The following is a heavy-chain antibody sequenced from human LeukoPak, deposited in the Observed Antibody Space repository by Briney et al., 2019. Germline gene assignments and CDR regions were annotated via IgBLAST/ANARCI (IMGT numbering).Heavy chain of an antibody. V-gene: IGHV1-2*02. D-gene: IGHD6-19*01. CDR2: INPNSGGT. Sequence: ASVKVSCKASGYTFTGYYMHWVRQAPGQGLEWMGWINPNSGGTNYAQKFQGRVTVTRDTSISTAYMELSRLRSDDTAVYYCARGYSSGWPFDYWGQGTLVTVSS. CDR1: GYTFTGYY. J-gene: IGHJ4*02. CDR3: ARGYSSGWPFDY.